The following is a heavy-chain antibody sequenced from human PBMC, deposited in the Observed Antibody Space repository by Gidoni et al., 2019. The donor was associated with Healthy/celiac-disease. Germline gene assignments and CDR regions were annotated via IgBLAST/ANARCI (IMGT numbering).Heavy chain of an antibody. V-gene: IGHV4-59*01. Sequence: STNYNPSLKSRVTISVDTSKNQFSLKLSSVTAADTAVYYCARWGEVGATLDYYYGMDVWGQGTTVTVSS. CDR3: ARWGEVGATLDYYYGMDV. D-gene: IGHD1-26*01. J-gene: IGHJ6*02. CDR2: ST.